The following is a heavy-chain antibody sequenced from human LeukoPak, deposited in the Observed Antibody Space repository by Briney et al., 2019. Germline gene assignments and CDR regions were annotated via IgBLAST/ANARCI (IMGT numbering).Heavy chain of an antibody. CDR3: ARTGYCTNGVCYAHYHYYYMDV. D-gene: IGHD2-8*01. J-gene: IGHJ6*03. V-gene: IGHV1-69*02. CDR1: GGTFSSYT. Sequence: SVKVSCKASGGTFSSYTISWVRQAPGQGLEWMGRIIPILGIANYAQKFQGRVTITADKSTSTAYMELSSLRSEDTAVYYCARTGYCTNGVCYAHYHYYYMDVWGKGTTVTVSS. CDR2: IIPILGIA.